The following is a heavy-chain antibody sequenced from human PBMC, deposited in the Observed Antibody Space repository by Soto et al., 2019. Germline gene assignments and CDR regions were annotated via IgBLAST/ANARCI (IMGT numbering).Heavy chain of an antibody. Sequence: GGSLRLSCAASGFTFDDYAMHWVRQAPGKGLEWVSGISWNSGSIGYADSVKGRFTISRDNAKNSLYLQMNSLRAEDTALYYCAKDLYGGNSELGVDYWGQGTLVTVSS. CDR2: ISWNSGSI. CDR3: AKDLYGGNSELGVDY. CDR1: GFTFDDYA. J-gene: IGHJ4*02. D-gene: IGHD4-17*01. V-gene: IGHV3-9*01.